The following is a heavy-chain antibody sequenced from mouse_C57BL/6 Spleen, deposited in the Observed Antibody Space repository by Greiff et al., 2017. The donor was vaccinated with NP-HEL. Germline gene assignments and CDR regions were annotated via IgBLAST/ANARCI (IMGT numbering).Heavy chain of an antibody. CDR3: TRRPYGSREGYFDV. CDR2: IDPETGGT. J-gene: IGHJ1*03. Sequence: VQLQQSGAELVRPGASVTLSCKASGYTFTDYEMHWVKQTPVHGLEWIGAIDPETGGTAYNQKFKGKAILTADKPSSTAYMELPSLTYEDSAVYYLTRRPYGSREGYFDVWSTGTTVTVSS. V-gene: IGHV1-15*01. CDR1: GYTFTDYE. D-gene: IGHD1-1*01.